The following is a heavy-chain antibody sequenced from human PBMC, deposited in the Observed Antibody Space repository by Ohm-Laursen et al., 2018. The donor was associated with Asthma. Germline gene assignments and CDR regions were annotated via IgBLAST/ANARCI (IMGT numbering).Heavy chain of an antibody. CDR2: ISYDGSNK. CDR3: AKDPRLVVVAAIPDY. D-gene: IGHD2-15*01. Sequence: SLRLSCTASKFTFSNHWMNWVRQAPGKGLEWVALISYDGSNKYYVDSVKGRFTISRDNSKNTLYMQMNTLRGEDTAVYFCAKDPRLVVVAAIPDYWGQGTLVTASS. J-gene: IGHJ4*02. V-gene: IGHV3-30*18. CDR1: KFTFSNHW.